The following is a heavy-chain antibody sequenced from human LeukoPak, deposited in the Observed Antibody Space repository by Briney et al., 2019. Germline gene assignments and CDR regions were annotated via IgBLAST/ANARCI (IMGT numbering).Heavy chain of an antibody. CDR3: AADHDPAYCGGDCLTN. V-gene: IGHV1-58*02. CDR1: GFTFTSSA. J-gene: IGHJ4*02. D-gene: IGHD2-21*02. Sequence: SVTVSCKASGFTFTSSAMQWVRQARGQRLEWIGWIFVGSGNTNYAQKFQERVTITRDMSTSTAYMELSSLRSEDTAVYYCAADHDPAYCGGDCLTNWGQGTLVTVSS. CDR2: IFVGSGNT.